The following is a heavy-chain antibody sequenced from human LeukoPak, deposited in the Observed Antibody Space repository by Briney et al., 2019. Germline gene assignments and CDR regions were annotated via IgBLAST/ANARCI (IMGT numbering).Heavy chain of an antibody. V-gene: IGHV4-38-2*02. D-gene: IGHD3-22*01. CDR1: GGSISSYY. CDR2: IYHSGST. J-gene: IGHJ3*02. Sequence: SETLSLTCTVSGGSISSYYWGWIRQPPGKGLEWIGSIYHSGSTYYNPSLKSRVTISVDTSKNQFSLKLSSVTAADTAVYYCASAYEGAFDIWGQGTMVTVSS. CDR3: ASAYEGAFDI.